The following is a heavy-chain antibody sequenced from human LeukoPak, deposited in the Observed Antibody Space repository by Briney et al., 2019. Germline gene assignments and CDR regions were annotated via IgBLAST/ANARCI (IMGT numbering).Heavy chain of an antibody. CDR1: GFTFNNFA. V-gene: IGHV3-23*01. CDR2: ISGSGSST. Sequence: GGSLRLSCAASGFTFNNFAMSWVRQAPGKGLEWVSDISGSGSSTYYAGSVKGRFTIPRDNSKNTLYLQMNTLRAEDTAVYYCAKGVSLRPRGAFDIWGQGTMVTVSS. D-gene: IGHD3-10*01. CDR3: AKGVSLRPRGAFDI. J-gene: IGHJ3*02.